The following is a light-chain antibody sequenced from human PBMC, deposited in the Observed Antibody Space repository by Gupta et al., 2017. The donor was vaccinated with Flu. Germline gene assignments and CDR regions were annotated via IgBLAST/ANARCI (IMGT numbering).Light chain of an antibody. CDR2: AAS. Sequence: DIQMTQSPSSLSASVGDRVTITCRASQSIGRYLNWYHQKPGSAPKLLIYAASSLQSGVPSRFSGSGSGTDFTLTINSLQPEDFATYYCLQCDGYPWTFGPGTRLEVK. CDR3: LQCDGYPWT. J-gene: IGKJ1*01. CDR1: QSIGRY. V-gene: IGKV1-39*01.